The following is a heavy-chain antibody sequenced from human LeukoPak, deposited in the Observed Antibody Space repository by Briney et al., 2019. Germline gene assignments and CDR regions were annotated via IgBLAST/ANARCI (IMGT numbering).Heavy chain of an antibody. CDR2: IYPGDSDT. CDR3: ARLSDSVVNNRYYYGMDV. Sequence: GESLKISCKGSGYSFTSYWIGWVRQMPGKGLEWMGIIYPGDSDTRYSPSFQGQVTISADKSISTAYLQWSSLKASDTAMYYCARLSDSVVNNRYYYGMDVWGQGTTVTVSS. D-gene: IGHD3-22*01. V-gene: IGHV5-51*01. J-gene: IGHJ6*02. CDR1: GYSFTSYW.